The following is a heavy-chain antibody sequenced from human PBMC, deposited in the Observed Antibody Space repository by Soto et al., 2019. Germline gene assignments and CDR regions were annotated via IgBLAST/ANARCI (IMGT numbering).Heavy chain of an antibody. D-gene: IGHD3-9*01. J-gene: IGHJ6*03. CDR2: IYYSGST. CDR1: GGSISSYY. V-gene: IGHV4-59*08. Sequence: SETLSLTCTVSGGSISSYYWSWIRQPPGKGLEWIGYIYYSGSTNYNPSLKSRVTISVDTSKNQFSLKLSSVTAADTAVYYCARHGDYDILTGYYYYMDVWGKGTTVTVSS. CDR3: ARHGDYDILTGYYYYMDV.